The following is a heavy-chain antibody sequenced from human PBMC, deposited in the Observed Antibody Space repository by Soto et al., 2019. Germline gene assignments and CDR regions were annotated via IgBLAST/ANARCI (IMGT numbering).Heavy chain of an antibody. CDR2: ISGSGGST. V-gene: IGHV3-23*01. J-gene: IGHJ5*02. CDR1: GFTFSSYA. CDR3: AKAGDSRFLNWFDP. D-gene: IGHD4-17*01. Sequence: GGSLRLSCAASGFTFSSYAMSWVRQAPGKGLEWVSVISGSGGSTYYADSVKGRFTISRDNSKNTLYLQMNSLRAEDTAVYYCAKAGDSRFLNWFDPWGQGTLVTVSS.